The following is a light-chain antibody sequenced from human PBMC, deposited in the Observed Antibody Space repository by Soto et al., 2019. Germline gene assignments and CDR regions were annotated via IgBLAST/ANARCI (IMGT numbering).Light chain of an antibody. J-gene: IGKJ1*01. CDR2: DAS. V-gene: IGKV3-11*01. CDR1: QSVTTY. CDR3: QQQGSSPPT. Sequence: IVFTKWPGTLSLSPGARSTLSCRASQSVTTYLAWYQQKPGQAPRLLIYDASNRATGIPARFSGSGSGTDFTLTISSLEPEDFSAYFCQQQGSSPPTFGQGTKVDI.